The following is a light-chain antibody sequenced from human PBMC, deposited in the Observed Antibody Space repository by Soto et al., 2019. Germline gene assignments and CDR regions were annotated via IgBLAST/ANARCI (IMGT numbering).Light chain of an antibody. Sequence: QSALTQPRSVSGSPGQSVTISCTGTSSDVGGYNYVSWYQQHPGKAPKLMIYDVSKWPSGVPDRFSGSKSGNTASLTISGLQAEDEADYYCCSYAGSYTFLVFGTGTKLTVL. J-gene: IGLJ1*01. CDR1: SSDVGGYNY. CDR2: DVS. CDR3: CSYAGSYTFLV. V-gene: IGLV2-11*01.